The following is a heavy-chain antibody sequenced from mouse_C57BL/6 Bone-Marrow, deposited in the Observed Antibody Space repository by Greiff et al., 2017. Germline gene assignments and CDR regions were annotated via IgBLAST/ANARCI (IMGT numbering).Heavy chain of an antibody. Sequence: QVQLQQSGAELVKPGASVKLSCKASGYTFTSYWMHWVKQRPGQGLEWIGMIHTNSGSTNYNEKFKSKATLTVDKSSSTAYMQLSSLTSEDSADYYCARGIYSYAMDYWGQGTSVTVSS. CDR2: IHTNSGST. CDR3: ARGIYSYAMDY. V-gene: IGHV1-64*01. J-gene: IGHJ4*01. CDR1: GYTFTSYW.